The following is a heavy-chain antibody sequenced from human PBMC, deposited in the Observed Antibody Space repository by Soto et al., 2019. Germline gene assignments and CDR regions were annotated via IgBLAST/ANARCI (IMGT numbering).Heavy chain of an antibody. Sequence: SETLSLTCTVSSGSISSYYWGWIRQPPGKGLEWIGYIHYTGNTNSNPSLKGRVTLSIDPSWNQFSLKLRSVTAADTAVYYCARVPQGGYDHPLDYYGMDVWGQGTTVTVSS. CDR3: ARVPQGGYDHPLDYYGMDV. V-gene: IGHV4-59*01. CDR2: IHYTGNT. J-gene: IGHJ6*02. D-gene: IGHD5-12*01. CDR1: SGSISSYY.